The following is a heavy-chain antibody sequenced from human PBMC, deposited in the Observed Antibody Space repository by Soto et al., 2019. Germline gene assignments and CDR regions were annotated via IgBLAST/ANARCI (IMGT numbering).Heavy chain of an antibody. CDR2: INPNSGGT. CDR3: AREPATAKPEGVDF. CDR1: GYTFSDYY. V-gene: IGHV1-2*02. J-gene: IGHJ4*02. Sequence: ASVKVSCKASGYTFSDYYIHRVRQAPGQGPEWMGWINPNSGGTKYAPKFQGGVTMTRDTSITTAYMELSRLRSGDTAVYYCAREPATAKPEGVDFWGQGTLVTVSS. D-gene: IGHD1-1*01.